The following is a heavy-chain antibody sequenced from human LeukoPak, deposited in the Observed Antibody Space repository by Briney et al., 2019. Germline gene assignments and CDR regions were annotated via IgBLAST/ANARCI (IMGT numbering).Heavy chain of an antibody. V-gene: IGHV4-34*01. CDR2: INHSGST. J-gene: IGHJ4*02. CDR3: ARAGYGSGSPNALLDY. CDR1: GGSFSGYY. D-gene: IGHD3-10*01. Sequence: SETLSLTCAVYGGSFSGYYWSWIRQPPGKGLEWTGEINHSGSTNYNPSLKSRVTISVDTSKNQFSLKLSSVTAADTAVYYCARAGYGSGSPNALLDYWGQGTLATVSS.